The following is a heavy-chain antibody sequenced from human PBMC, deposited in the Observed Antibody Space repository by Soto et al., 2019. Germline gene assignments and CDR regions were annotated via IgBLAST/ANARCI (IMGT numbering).Heavy chain of an antibody. CDR3: ASMLSGYYDSSGYQKTDFFDY. Sequence: SETLSLTCTVSGGSISSYYWSWIRQHPGKGLEWIGYIYYSGSTYYNPSLKSRVTISVDTSKNQFSLKLSSVTAADTAVYYCASMLSGYYDSSGYQKTDFFDYWGQGTLVTVSS. V-gene: IGHV4-59*06. J-gene: IGHJ4*02. D-gene: IGHD3-22*01. CDR2: IYYSGST. CDR1: GGSISSYY.